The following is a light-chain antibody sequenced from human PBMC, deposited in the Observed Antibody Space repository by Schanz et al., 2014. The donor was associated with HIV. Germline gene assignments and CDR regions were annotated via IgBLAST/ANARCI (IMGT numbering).Light chain of an antibody. CDR3: GAWETSLSDFV. Sequence: SVLTQPPSVSAAPGQRVTISCSGSAFNIGQNYVSWYRQLPGTAPKLLIYDNDRRPAGIPDRFSGSKSGTSATLDITGLQTGDEADYYCGAWETSLSDFVFGTGTKLTVL. J-gene: IGLJ1*01. CDR1: AFNIGQNY. V-gene: IGLV1-51*01. CDR2: DND.